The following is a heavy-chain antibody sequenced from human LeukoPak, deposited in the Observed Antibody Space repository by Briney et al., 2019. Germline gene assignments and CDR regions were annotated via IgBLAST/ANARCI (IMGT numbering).Heavy chain of an antibody. Sequence: GGSLILSCAASGFTFSDHYMDWVRQTPGKGLEWVGRIRNKANTYTTEYAASVKGRFTISRDDSKNSLFLQMNTLKTDDTAVYYCVRGSGSGFDYWGQGTLVTVSS. D-gene: IGHD3-22*01. V-gene: IGHV3-72*01. CDR1: GFTFSDHY. J-gene: IGHJ4*02. CDR2: IRNKANTYTT. CDR3: VRGSGSGFDY.